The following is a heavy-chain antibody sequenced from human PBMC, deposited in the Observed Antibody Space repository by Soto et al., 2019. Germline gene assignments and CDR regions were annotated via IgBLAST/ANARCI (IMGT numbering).Heavy chain of an antibody. V-gene: IGHV3-21*01. Sequence: GGSLRLSCAASGFTFSSYSMNWVRQAPGKGLEWVSSISSSSSYIYYADSVKGRFTISRDNAKNSLYLQMNILRAEDTAVYYCAREAYYYDSSGYDAFYIWGQGTMVTVSS. CDR3: AREAYYYDSSGYDAFYI. D-gene: IGHD3-22*01. CDR1: GFTFSSYS. J-gene: IGHJ3*02. CDR2: ISSSSSYI.